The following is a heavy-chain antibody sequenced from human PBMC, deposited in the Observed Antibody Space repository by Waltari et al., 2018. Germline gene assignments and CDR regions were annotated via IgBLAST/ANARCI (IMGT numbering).Heavy chain of an antibody. CDR1: GGSVSSGSYY. V-gene: IGHV4-61*01. CDR2: IYYSGST. CDR3: ARDRDGGAFDI. J-gene: IGHJ3*02. Sequence: QVQLQESGPGLVKPSETLSLTCTVSGGSVSSGSYYWSWIRQPPGKGLEWIGYIYYSGSTHYNPSLKSRVTMSVDTSKNQFSLKLSSVTAADTAVYYCARDRDGGAFDIWGQGTMVTVSS.